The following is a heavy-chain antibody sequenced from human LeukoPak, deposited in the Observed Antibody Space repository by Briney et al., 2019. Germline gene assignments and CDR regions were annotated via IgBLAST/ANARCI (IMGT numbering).Heavy chain of an antibody. J-gene: IGHJ4*02. CDR1: GFIFSSYA. CDR2: LSGSGGST. D-gene: IGHD3-3*01. CDR3: AKDPHDLITIFGVVPDY. Sequence: GGSLRLSCAASGFIFSSYAMSWVRQAPGKGLEWVSALSGSGGSTYYADSVKGRFTISRDNSKNTLYLQMNSLRAEDTAVYYCAKDPHDLITIFGVVPDYWGQGTLVTVSS. V-gene: IGHV3-23*01.